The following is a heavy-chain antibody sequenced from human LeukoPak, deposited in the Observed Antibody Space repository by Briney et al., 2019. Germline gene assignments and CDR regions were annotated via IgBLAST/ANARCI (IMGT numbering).Heavy chain of an antibody. D-gene: IGHD1-26*01. V-gene: IGHV4-59*01. CDR2: IYSTGST. CDR1: GGSMSDYY. J-gene: IGHJ3*02. Sequence: SETLSLTCTASGGSMSDYYWSWIRQPPGKGLEWIGYIYSTGSTNYNPSLKSRITISLDTSKNQFSLKLSSVTAADTALYYCARDYSMTHAFDIWGQGTLVTVSS. CDR3: ARDYSMTHAFDI.